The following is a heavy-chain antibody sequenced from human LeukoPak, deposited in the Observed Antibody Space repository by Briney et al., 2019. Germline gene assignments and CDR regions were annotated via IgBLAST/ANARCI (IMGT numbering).Heavy chain of an antibody. CDR3: ARVGRGGSGSYYPLYDY. CDR1: GYTFTSYG. D-gene: IGHD3-10*01. V-gene: IGHV1-18*01. J-gene: IGHJ4*02. CDR2: ISAYNGNT. Sequence: ASVKVSCKASGYTFTSYGISWVRQAPGQGLEWMGWISAYNGNTNYAQKPQGRVTMTTDTSTSTAYMELRSLRSDDTAVYYCARVGRGGSGSYYPLYDYWGQGTLVTVSS.